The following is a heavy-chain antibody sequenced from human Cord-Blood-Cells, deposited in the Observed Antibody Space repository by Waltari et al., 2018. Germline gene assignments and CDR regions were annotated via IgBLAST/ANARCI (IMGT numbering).Heavy chain of an antibody. V-gene: IGHV1-2*02. J-gene: IGHJ4*02. Sequence: QVQLVQSGAEVKKPGASVKVSCKASGYTFTGYYMHWVRQAPGQGLEWMGWINPNSGSTNYAQKFQGRVTMTRDTSISTAYMELSRLRSDDTAVYYCARAAGYSGYDYYFDYWGQGTLVTVSS. CDR1: GYTFTGYY. CDR2: INPNSGST. D-gene: IGHD5-12*01. CDR3: ARAAGYSGYDYYFDY.